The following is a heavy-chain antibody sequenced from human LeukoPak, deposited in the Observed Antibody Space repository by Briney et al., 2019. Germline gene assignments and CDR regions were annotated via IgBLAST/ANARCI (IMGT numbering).Heavy chain of an antibody. CDR3: ARRRDSDY. V-gene: IGHV3-30*03. Sequence: PGGSLRLSCAASGFTFSSYGIHWVRQAPGKGLEWVALISYDGRNKYYADSVKGRFTISRDNAKNSLYLQMNSLRAEDTAVYYCARRRDSDYWGQGTLVTVSS. J-gene: IGHJ4*02. D-gene: IGHD2-15*01. CDR1: GFTFSSYG. CDR2: ISYDGRNK.